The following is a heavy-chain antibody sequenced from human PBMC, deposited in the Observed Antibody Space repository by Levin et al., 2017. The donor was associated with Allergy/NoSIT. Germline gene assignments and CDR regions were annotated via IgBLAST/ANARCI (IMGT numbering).Heavy chain of an antibody. D-gene: IGHD3-3*01. Sequence: KISCKGSGYSFTSYWIGWVRQMPGKGLEWMGIIYPGDSDTRYSPSFQGQVTISADKSISTAYLQWSSLKASDTAMYYCAVNTITIFGVVTPHYGMDVWGQGTTVTVSS. V-gene: IGHV5-51*01. CDR1: GYSFTSYW. CDR3: AVNTITIFGVVTPHYGMDV. J-gene: IGHJ6*02. CDR2: IYPGDSDT.